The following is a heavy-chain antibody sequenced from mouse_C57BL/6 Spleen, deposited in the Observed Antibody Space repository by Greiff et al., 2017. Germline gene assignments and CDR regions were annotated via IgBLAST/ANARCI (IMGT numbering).Heavy chain of an antibody. D-gene: IGHD2-3*01. CDR3: ARYDGLERGYYAMDY. J-gene: IGHJ4*01. CDR1: GYTFTSYW. V-gene: IGHV1-55*01. CDR2: IYPGSGST. Sequence: QVQLKQPGAELVKPGASVKMSCKASGYTFTSYWITWVKQRSGQGLEWIGDIYPGSGSTNYNEKFKSKATLTVDTSSSTAYMQLSSLTSEDSAVYYCARYDGLERGYYAMDYWGQGTSVTVSS.